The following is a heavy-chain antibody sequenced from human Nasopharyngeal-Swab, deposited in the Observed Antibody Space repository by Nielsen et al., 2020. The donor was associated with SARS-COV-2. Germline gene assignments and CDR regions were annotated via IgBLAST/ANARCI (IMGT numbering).Heavy chain of an antibody. J-gene: IGHJ6*04. CDR2: INPSGST. Sequence: ETLSLTCAVYGGPFSGYYWSWIRPPPGKGLEWIGEINPSGSTNYNPSLKSRVTISVDTSKNQFSLKLSSVTAADTAVYYCAREARAGVVVAATVDVWGKGTTVTVSS. CDR1: GGPFSGYY. CDR3: AREARAGVVVAATVDV. V-gene: IGHV4-34*01. D-gene: IGHD2-15*01.